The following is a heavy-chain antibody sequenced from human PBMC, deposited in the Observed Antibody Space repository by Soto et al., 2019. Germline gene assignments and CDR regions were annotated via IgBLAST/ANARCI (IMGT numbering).Heavy chain of an antibody. V-gene: IGHV1-69*13. J-gene: IGHJ4*02. CDR3: ARAPALVAYGPTRGAYFDY. D-gene: IGHD5-12*01. CDR1: GGTFSSYA. Sequence: SVKVSCKASGGTFSSYAISWVRQAPGQGLEWMGGIIPIFGTANYAQKFQGRVTITADESTSTAYMELSSLRSEDTAVYYCARAPALVAYGPTRGAYFDYWGQGTLVTVSS. CDR2: IIPIFGTA.